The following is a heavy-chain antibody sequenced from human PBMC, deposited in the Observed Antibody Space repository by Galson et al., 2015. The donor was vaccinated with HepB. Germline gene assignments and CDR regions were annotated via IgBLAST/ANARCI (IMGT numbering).Heavy chain of an antibody. CDR2: IKWNGGST. Sequence: SLRLSCAASGINFHDYGLSWVRQAPGKGLEWVSGIKWNGGSTGYADSVKGRFTISRDNAKNSLYLQMNSLRAEDTAFYYCARDRSKYSSSWYSFDYWGQGTLVTVSS. D-gene: IGHD6-13*01. V-gene: IGHV3-20*04. CDR3: ARDRSKYSSSWYSFDY. J-gene: IGHJ4*02. CDR1: GINFHDYG.